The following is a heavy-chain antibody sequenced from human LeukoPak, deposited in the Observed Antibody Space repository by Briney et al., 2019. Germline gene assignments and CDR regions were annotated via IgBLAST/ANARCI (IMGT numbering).Heavy chain of an antibody. CDR3: ARDVAYSAFYY. D-gene: IGHD2-21*01. V-gene: IGHV3-7*01. J-gene: IGHJ4*02. CDR2: IRPDGSEG. CDR1: GFTFSSYW. Sequence: GGSLRLSCAASGFTFSSYWMSWVRQAPGKGLEWVATIRPDGSEGYYADSVRGRFTISRDNSKNSFYLQMSSLRAEDTGVFYCARDVAYSAFYYWGQGTLVTVSS.